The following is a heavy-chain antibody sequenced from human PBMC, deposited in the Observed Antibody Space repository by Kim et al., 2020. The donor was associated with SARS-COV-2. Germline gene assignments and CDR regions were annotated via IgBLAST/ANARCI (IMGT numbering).Heavy chain of an antibody. D-gene: IGHD1-26*01. V-gene: IGHV3-66*02. CDR2: IYTGGST. CDR1: GFTVNTNY. CDR3: ARDPPYSGTFKGFFDI. Sequence: GGSLRLSCTASGFTVNTNYMDWVRQAPGKGLDWVSAIYTGGSTHSADTVKGRFSISRKNSKNAVCLQMKSLRDEDTDVYYCARDPPYSGTFKGFFDIWGHGTLVSVSS. J-gene: IGHJ3*02.